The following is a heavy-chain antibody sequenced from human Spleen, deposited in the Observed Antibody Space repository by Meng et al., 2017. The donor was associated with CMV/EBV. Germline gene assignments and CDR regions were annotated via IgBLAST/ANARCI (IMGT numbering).Heavy chain of an antibody. D-gene: IGHD2-2*01. CDR1: GFTFSSYS. Sequence: ESLKISCAASGFTFSSYSMNWVRQPPGKGLEWIGEINHSGSTNYNPSLKSRVTISVDTSKNQFSLKLSSVTAADTAVYYCASGRPDCSSTSCYLGGSYYGMDVWGQGTTVTVSS. CDR3: ASGRPDCSSTSCYLGGSYYGMDV. CDR2: INHSGST. V-gene: IGHV4-34*01. J-gene: IGHJ6*02.